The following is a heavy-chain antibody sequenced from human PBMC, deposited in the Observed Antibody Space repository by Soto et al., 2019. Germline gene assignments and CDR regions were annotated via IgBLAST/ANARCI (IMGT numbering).Heavy chain of an antibody. D-gene: IGHD3-10*01. J-gene: IGHJ4*02. CDR2: IKSKTDGGTI. Sequence: EAQLVESGGGLVKPGGSLRLSCAGSGFTFTYAWMNWVRQAPGKGLEWVGRIKSKTDGGTIDFAAPAKGRFTISRDDSKNTVYLQMNSLETEDTAVYYCTTLFRPSEYWGQGTLVTVSS. CDR1: GFTFTYAW. CDR3: TTLFRPSEY. V-gene: IGHV3-15*07.